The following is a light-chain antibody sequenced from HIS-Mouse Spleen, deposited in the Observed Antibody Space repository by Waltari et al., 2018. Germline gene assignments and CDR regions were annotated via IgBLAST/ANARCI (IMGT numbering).Light chain of an antibody. CDR2: GKN. J-gene: IGLJ2*01. CDR1: SLRSSY. Sequence: SSELTQDPAVSVALGQTVRITCQGYSLRSSYSSRYQQKQGQAPVLVIYGKNNRPSGIPDRFSGSSSGNTASLTITGAQAEDEADYYCNSRDSSGNRVVFGGGTKLTVL. CDR3: NSRDSSGNRVV. V-gene: IGLV3-19*01.